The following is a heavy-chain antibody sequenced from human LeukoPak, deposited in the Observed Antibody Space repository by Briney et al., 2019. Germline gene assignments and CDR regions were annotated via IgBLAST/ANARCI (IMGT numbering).Heavy chain of an antibody. D-gene: IGHD3-22*01. CDR1: GFTFSSYG. V-gene: IGHV3-23*01. Sequence: GGSLRLSCAPSGFTFSSYGMSWVRQAPGEGLEWVSAISGSGGSTYYADSVKGRFSISRDNSKHSLYQQLNSLRAEDTAVYYCAREVFYDDSSGFYYSGGFGYWGQGTLLTVSS. J-gene: IGHJ4*02. CDR3: AREVFYDDSSGFYYSGGFGY. CDR2: ISGSGGST.